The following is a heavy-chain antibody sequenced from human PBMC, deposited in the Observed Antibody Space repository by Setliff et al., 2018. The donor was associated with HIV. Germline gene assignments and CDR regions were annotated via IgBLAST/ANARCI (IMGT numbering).Heavy chain of an antibody. CDR1: GFTFSSNG. D-gene: IGHD3-16*02. Sequence: GSLRLSCAASGFTFSSNGMHWVRQAPGKGLEWVANIKEDGSEKYHVDSVKGRFTISRDNAKNSLFLQMNSLTAEDTAVYYCARDPRASYLSYYYYHYLDVWGKGTTVTVSS. V-gene: IGHV3-7*01. CDR2: IKEDGSEK. J-gene: IGHJ6*03. CDR3: ARDPRASYLSYYYYHYLDV.